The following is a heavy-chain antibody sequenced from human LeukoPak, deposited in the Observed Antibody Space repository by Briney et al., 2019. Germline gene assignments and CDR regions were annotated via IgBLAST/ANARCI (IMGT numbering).Heavy chain of an antibody. J-gene: IGHJ5*02. CDR3: ARLATAMVTSSWFDP. CDR1: GGSISSSSYY. V-gene: IGHV4-39*01. D-gene: IGHD5-18*01. CDR2: IYYSGST. Sequence: SETLSLTCTVSGGSISSSSYYWGWIRQPPGKGLEWIGSIYYSGSTYYNPSLKSRVTISVDTSKNQFSLKLSSVTAADTAVYYCARLATAMVTSSWFDPWGQGTLATVSS.